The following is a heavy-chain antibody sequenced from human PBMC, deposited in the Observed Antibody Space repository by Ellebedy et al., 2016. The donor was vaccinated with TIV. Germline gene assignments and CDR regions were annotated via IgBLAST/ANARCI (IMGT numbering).Heavy chain of an antibody. Sequence: GESLKISCAASGFTVSSNSLTWVRQAPGKGLEWVSVVHSGGGTNSADSVKGRFTISRDNSKNTLYLQMNSLRAVDTAVYYCAGYVWGSYRHDYWGQGTLVTVSS. D-gene: IGHD3-16*02. CDR2: VHSGGGT. V-gene: IGHV3-66*01. J-gene: IGHJ4*02. CDR1: GFTVSSNS. CDR3: AGYVWGSYRHDY.